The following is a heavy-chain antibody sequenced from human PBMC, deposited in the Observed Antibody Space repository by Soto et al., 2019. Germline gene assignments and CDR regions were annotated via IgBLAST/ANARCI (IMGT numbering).Heavy chain of an antibody. Sequence: PSETLSLTCTVSGGSISSGGYYWSWIRQHPGKGLEWIGYIYYSGSTYYNPSLKSRVTISVDTSKNQFSLKLSSVTAADTAVYYCARAPLNWGERGTDFDYWGQGTLVTVSS. J-gene: IGHJ4*02. D-gene: IGHD7-27*01. CDR3: ARAPLNWGERGTDFDY. V-gene: IGHV4-31*03. CDR1: GGSISSGGYY. CDR2: IYYSGST.